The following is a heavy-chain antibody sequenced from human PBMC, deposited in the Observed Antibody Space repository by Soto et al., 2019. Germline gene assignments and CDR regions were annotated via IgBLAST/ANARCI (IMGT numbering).Heavy chain of an antibody. Sequence: XATLSLTCTVSGGSISSYYWSWIRQPPGKGLEWIGYIYYNGSTKYNPSLRSRVTISRDTSKKQFSLTVSSVTAADTAVYYCARDRYSYGYWGQGTLVTVSS. CDR2: IYYNGST. CDR1: GGSISSYY. J-gene: IGHJ4*02. D-gene: IGHD5-18*01. CDR3: ARDRYSYGY. V-gene: IGHV4-59*01.